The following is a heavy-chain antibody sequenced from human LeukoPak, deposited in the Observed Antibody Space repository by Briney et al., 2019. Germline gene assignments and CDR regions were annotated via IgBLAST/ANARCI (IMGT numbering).Heavy chain of an antibody. J-gene: IGHJ4*02. Sequence: GGSLRLSCAASGFTFSRHAMSWVRQAPGKGLEWVSAITGGDDSTYYADSVQGRFTISRDNSKNTLYLQMNSLRVEDTAVYYCAKPDGGSRTSVTSTFDSWGQGTLVTVSS. V-gene: IGHV3-23*01. CDR2: ITGGDDST. D-gene: IGHD4-17*01. CDR1: GFTFSRHA. CDR3: AKPDGGSRTSVTSTFDS.